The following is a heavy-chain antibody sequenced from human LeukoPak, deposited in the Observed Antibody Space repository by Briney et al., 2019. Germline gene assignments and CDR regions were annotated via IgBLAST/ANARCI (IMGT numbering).Heavy chain of an antibody. V-gene: IGHV1-69*06. CDR2: IIPIFGTP. CDR1: GGTFSSYA. D-gene: IGHD1-1*01. J-gene: IGHJ6*03. CDR3: ASHRYPAGYNYYYMDV. Sequence: ASVKVSCKASGGTFSSYAISWVRQAPGQGLEWMGGIIPIFGTPNYAQNFQGRVTITADTSTSTAYMELSSLRSEDTAVYYCASHRYPAGYNYYYMDVWGKGTTVTVSS.